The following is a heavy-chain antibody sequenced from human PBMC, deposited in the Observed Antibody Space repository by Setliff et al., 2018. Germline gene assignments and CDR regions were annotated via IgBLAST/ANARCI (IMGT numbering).Heavy chain of an antibody. Sequence: GGSLRLSCAASGFTFSSYRMHWVRQAPGKGLEWVAVIWYDGSNKYYADSVKGRFTISRDNSKNTLYLQMNSLRAEDTAVYYCAKGSGYNLGGWYYYYMDVWGKGTTVTVSS. V-gene: IGHV3-30*02. CDR2: IWYDGSNK. D-gene: IGHD5-12*01. J-gene: IGHJ6*03. CDR1: GFTFSSYR. CDR3: AKGSGYNLGGWYYYYMDV.